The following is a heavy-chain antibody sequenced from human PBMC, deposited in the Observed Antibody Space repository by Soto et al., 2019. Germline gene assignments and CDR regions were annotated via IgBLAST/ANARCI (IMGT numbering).Heavy chain of an antibody. CDR1: GGSFSGYD. V-gene: IGHV4-34*01. CDR2: INHSGST. CDR3: ARRGSWYSSRWFDP. Sequence: SETLCLTCAVYGGSFSGYDGSWIRQPPGKGLEWIGEINHSGSTNYNPSLKSRVTISVDTSKNQFSLKLSSVTAADTAVYYCARRGSWYSSRWFDPWGQGTLVTVSS. J-gene: IGHJ5*02. D-gene: IGHD6-13*01.